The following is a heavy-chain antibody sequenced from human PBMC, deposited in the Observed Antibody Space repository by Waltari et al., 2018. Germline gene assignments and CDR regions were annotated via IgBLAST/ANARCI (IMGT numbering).Heavy chain of an antibody. CDR1: GGTFSSYA. CDR2: IIPIFGTA. Sequence: QVQLVQSGAEVKKPGSSVKVSCKASGGTFSSYAISWVRQAPGQGLEWLGGIIPIFGTANYAQKFKGRGTITADESTSTAYMELSSLRSEDTAVYYCARDQVYGGNSGGDYWGQGTLVTVSS. D-gene: IGHD4-17*01. J-gene: IGHJ4*02. V-gene: IGHV1-69*01. CDR3: ARDQVYGGNSGGDY.